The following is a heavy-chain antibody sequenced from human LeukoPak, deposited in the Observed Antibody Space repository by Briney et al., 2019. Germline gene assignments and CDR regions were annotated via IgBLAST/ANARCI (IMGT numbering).Heavy chain of an antibody. CDR2: MNPNSGGT. CDR3: ARPPQVIGAAGTYNWFDC. Sequence: GASVTLSFTSSVYTFTIYYMHWVRQAPGQGLELMGCMNPNSGGTNYAQKFQGRVTMTRDTSISKAYMDLSSLRSDDTAIYYCARPPQVIGAAGTYNWFDCWGQGTLVIVSS. J-gene: IGHJ5*01. CDR1: VYTFTIYY. D-gene: IGHD6-13*01. V-gene: IGHV1-2*02.